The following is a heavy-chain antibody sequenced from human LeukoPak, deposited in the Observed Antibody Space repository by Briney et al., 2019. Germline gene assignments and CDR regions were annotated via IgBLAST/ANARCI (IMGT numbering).Heavy chain of an antibody. V-gene: IGHV1-69*04. CDR2: ITPFFGVA. J-gene: IGHJ6*02. Sequence: SVKVSCKASGGNFGHYVIHWVRQAPGQGLEWMGRITPFFGVANYAQTFQDRVTFTADKITNTAYMLISSLKSEDTAVYFCARDTNEEYSSSSDGLAVWGQGTTVTVSS. D-gene: IGHD6-6*01. CDR3: ARDTNEEYSSSSDGLAV. CDR1: GGNFGHYV.